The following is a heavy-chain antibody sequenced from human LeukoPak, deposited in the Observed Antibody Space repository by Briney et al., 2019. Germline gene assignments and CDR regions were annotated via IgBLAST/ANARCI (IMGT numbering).Heavy chain of an antibody. D-gene: IGHD5-18*01. CDR3: AKSRGYSYGYPFDY. Sequence: GGSLRLSCAASGFTFSSYAMSWVRQAPGKGLEWVSGTSGSGGSTYYADSVKGRFTVSRDNSKNTLYLQMNSLRAEDTAVYYCAKSRGYSYGYPFDYWGQGTLVTVSS. J-gene: IGHJ4*02. V-gene: IGHV3-23*01. CDR2: TSGSGGST. CDR1: GFTFSSYA.